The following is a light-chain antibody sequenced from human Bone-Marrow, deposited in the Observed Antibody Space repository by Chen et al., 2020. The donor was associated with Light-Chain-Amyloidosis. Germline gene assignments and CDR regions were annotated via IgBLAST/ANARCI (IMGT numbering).Light chain of an antibody. CDR2: DDS. V-gene: IGLV3-21*02. CDR1: NIGSTS. Sequence: SYVLTQPSSVSVAQGQTATIACGGNNIGSTSVHWYQQTPGQAPLLVVYDDSDRPSGIPERLSGSNSGNTATLTISRVEAGDEAYYYCQVWDRSSDRPVFGGGTKLTVL. J-gene: IGLJ3*02. CDR3: QVWDRSSDRPV.